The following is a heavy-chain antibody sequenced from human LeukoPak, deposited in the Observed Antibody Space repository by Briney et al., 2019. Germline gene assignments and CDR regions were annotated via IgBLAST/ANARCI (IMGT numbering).Heavy chain of an antibody. CDR2: INHSGST. D-gene: IGHD2-2*02. CDR3: AREGGRYCSSTSCYI. Sequence: GSLRLSCAASGFTFSSYAMSWVRQPPGKGLEWIGEINHSGSTNYNPSLKSRVTISVDTSKNQFSLKLSSVTAADTAVYYCAREGGRYCSSTSCYIWGQGTLVTVSS. CDR1: GFTFSSYA. J-gene: IGHJ4*02. V-gene: IGHV4-34*01.